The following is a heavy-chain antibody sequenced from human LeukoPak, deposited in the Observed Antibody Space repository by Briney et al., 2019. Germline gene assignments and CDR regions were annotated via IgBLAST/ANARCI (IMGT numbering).Heavy chain of an antibody. D-gene: IGHD1-26*01. V-gene: IGHV4-38-2*02. J-gene: IGHJ6*03. Sequence: SETLSLTCTVSGDSISSGYYWGWIRQPPGKGLEWIGSIYYSGSTYYNPSLKSRVTISVDTSKNQFSLKLSSVTAADTAVYYCARDFSWGYYYMDVWGKGTTVTVSS. CDR3: ARDFSWGYYYMDV. CDR2: IYYSGST. CDR1: GDSISSGYY.